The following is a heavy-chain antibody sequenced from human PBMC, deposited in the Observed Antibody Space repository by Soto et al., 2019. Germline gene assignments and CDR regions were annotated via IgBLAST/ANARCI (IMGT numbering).Heavy chain of an antibody. CDR3: VRGGSDNSGWYIWFDP. V-gene: IGHV1-69*13. CDR2: IVPKFGTT. CDR1: GGTFSTHV. Sequence: SVKVSCKPSGGTFSTHVIGWVRQAPGQGLEWMGGIVPKFGTTNYAHKFKGRVKITADESTSTAYMEVSSLTSEDTAVYYCVRGGSDNSGWYIWFDPWGQGTLVTVSS. D-gene: IGHD6-19*01. J-gene: IGHJ5*02.